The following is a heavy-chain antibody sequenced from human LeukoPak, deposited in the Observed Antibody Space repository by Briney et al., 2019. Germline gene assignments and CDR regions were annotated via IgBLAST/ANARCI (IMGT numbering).Heavy chain of an antibody. J-gene: IGHJ4*02. CDR3: ARGRYVDADSGYVDY. V-gene: IGHV1-18*01. Sequence: GASVKVSCKASGYTFTSYGISWVRQAPGQGLEWMGWICAYNGNTNYAQKLQGRVTMTTDTSTSTAYMELRSLRSDDTAVYYCARGRYVDADSGYVDYWGQGTLVTVSS. D-gene: IGHD1-26*01. CDR2: ICAYNGNT. CDR1: GYTFTSYG.